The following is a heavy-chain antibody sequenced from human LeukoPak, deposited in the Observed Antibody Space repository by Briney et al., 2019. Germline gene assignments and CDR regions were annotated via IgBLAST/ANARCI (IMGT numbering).Heavy chain of an antibody. D-gene: IGHD6-19*01. V-gene: IGHV3-30*18. J-gene: IGHJ4*02. CDR3: AKDRGPRAVAGTDY. CDR2: ISYDGSNK. CDR1: GFTFSSYG. Sequence: GGSLRLSCAASGFTFSSYGMHWVRQAPGKGLEWVAAISYDGSNKYYADSVKGRFTISRDNSKNTLYLQMNSLRAEDTAVYYCAKDRGPRAVAGTDYWGQGTLVTVSS.